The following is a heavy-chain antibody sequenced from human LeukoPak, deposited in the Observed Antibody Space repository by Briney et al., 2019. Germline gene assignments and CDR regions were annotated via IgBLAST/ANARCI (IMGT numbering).Heavy chain of an antibody. D-gene: IGHD2-15*01. CDR3: ARDRPTGRSRGVVVQ. CDR1: GFTFDTYA. J-gene: IGHJ4*02. V-gene: IGHV3-21*01. Sequence: PGGSLRLSCAASGFTFDTYAMTWVRQAPGQGLEWVSSISSGGTYIYYAESLRGRSTISRDNTKSFLYLQLSTLRVEDTAVYYCARDRPTGRSRGVVVQWGQGTLVTVSS. CDR2: ISSGGTYI.